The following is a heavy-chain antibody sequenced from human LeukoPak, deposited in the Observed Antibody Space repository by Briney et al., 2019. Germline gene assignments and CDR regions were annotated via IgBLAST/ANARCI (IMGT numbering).Heavy chain of an antibody. CDR3: ARMYYDSSGYFDY. V-gene: IGHV3-21*01. CDR2: ISSSSSYI. J-gene: IGHJ4*02. D-gene: IGHD3-22*01. Sequence: GGSLRLSCAASGFTFSSYSMNWVRQAPGKGLGWVSSISSSSSYIYYADSVKGRFTISRDNAKNSLYLQMNSLRAEDTAVYYCARMYYDSSGYFDYWGQGTLVTVSS. CDR1: GFTFSSYS.